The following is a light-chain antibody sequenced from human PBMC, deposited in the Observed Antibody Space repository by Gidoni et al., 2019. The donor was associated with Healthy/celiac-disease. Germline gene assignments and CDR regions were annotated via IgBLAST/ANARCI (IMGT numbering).Light chain of an antibody. CDR1: QSVSSSY. CDR2: GAS. V-gene: IGKV3-20*01. J-gene: IGKJ2*01. Sequence: DIALPQSPCTLSLSPGERATLSCRSSQSVSSSYLAWYQQKPGQAPRLLIYGASSRATGIPDRFSGSGSGTDFTLTISRLEAEDFAVYYCQQYGSSLYTFGQGTKLEIK. CDR3: QQYGSSLYT.